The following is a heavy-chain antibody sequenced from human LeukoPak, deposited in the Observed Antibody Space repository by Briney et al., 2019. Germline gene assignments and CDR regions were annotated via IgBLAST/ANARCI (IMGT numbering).Heavy chain of an antibody. J-gene: IGHJ4*02. CDR3: ARGAGAGYNLQPFDY. D-gene: IGHD5-24*01. V-gene: IGHV4-59*08. Sequence: PSETLSLTCTVSGGSISSYYRSWIRQPPGKGLEWIGYIYYSGSTKYNPSLKSRVSISVDTSKNQFSLKLSSVTAADTAVYYCARGAGAGYNLQPFDYWGQRTLVTVSS. CDR1: GGSISSYY. CDR2: IYYSGST.